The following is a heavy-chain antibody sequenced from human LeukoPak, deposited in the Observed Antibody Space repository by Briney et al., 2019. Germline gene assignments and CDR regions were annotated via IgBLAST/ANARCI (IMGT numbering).Heavy chain of an antibody. Sequence: GGSLRLSCAASGLTFSSYSMNWVRQAPGKGLEWVSYISSSSSTIYYADSVKGRFTISRDNSKNTLYLQMNSLRAEDTAVYYCARGGSYLSAFDIWGQGTMVTVSS. CDR3: ARGGSYLSAFDI. D-gene: IGHD1-26*01. CDR1: GLTFSSYS. V-gene: IGHV3-48*01. J-gene: IGHJ3*02. CDR2: ISSSSSTI.